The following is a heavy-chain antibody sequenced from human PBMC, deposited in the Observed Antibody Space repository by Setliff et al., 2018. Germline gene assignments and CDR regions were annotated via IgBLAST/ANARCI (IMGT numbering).Heavy chain of an antibody. CDR1: GYTLSSSI. J-gene: IGHJ4*02. CDR3: LRLVRYCTKIACQATSGDEV. V-gene: IGHV1-18*01. CDR2: ISAYNGKT. D-gene: IGHD2-8*01. Sequence: ASVKVSCKASGYTLSSSILSWVRQAPGQGLEWMGWISAYNGKTYFAQKFQDRITLTTDTSTNTGYMELRGLRSDDTAVYYCLRLVRYCTKIACQATSGDEVWGLGTLVTVS.